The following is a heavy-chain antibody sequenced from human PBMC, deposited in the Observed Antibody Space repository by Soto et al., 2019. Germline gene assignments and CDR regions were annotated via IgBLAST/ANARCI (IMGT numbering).Heavy chain of an antibody. V-gene: IGHV1-18*01. Sequence: QVQLVQSGAEVKKPGASVKVSCKASGYTFTSYGISWVRQAPGQGLEWMGWISAYNGNTNYAQKLQGRVTMTTDTTTSTAHNEVGSLRSDDTAVDFWAGGKAGAGTVLEWFDPWGQRTLVTVSS. CDR1: GYTFTSYG. D-gene: IGHD6-19*01. CDR2: ISAYNGNT. CDR3: AGGKAGAGTVLEWFDP. J-gene: IGHJ5*02.